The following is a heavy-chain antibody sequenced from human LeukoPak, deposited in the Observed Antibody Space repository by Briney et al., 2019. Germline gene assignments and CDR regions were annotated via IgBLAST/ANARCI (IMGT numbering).Heavy chain of an antibody. V-gene: IGHV3-23*01. CDR1: GFTFSSYA. CDR2: ISGSGGST. Sequence: GGSLRLSCAASGFTFSSYAMSWVRQAPGKGLEWVSAISGSGGSTYYADSVKGRFTISRDNSKNSLYLQMNSLRTEDTALYYCAKELHSGYYYNYMDVWGKGTTVTVSS. CDR3: AKELHSGYYYNYMDV. J-gene: IGHJ6*03. D-gene: IGHD1-26*01.